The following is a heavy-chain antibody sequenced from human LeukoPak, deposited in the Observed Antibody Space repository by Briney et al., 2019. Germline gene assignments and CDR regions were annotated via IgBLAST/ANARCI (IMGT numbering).Heavy chain of an antibody. J-gene: IGHJ4*02. CDR1: GFTFSSYW. Sequence: GGSLRLSCAASGFTFSSYWMTWVRQAPGRGLEWVANIGHDGSLKYYVDSVKGRFTISRDDSKNTVYLQMNSLRTEDTAVYYCAKCEAKYSSGPFDYWGQGTLVTVSS. CDR3: AKCEAKYSSGPFDY. V-gene: IGHV3-7*02. CDR2: IGHDGSLK. D-gene: IGHD5-18*01.